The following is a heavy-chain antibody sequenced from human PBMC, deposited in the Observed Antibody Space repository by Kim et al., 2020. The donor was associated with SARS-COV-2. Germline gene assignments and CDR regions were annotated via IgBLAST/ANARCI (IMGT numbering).Heavy chain of an antibody. D-gene: IGHD6-13*01. CDR1: GFTFSSYS. J-gene: IGHJ5*02. CDR3: ARDGPYSSSWRNWFDP. V-gene: IGHV3-21*04. Sequence: GGSLRLSCAASGFTFSSYSMNWVRQAPGKGLEWVSSISSSSSYIYYADSVKGRFTISRDNAKNSLYLQMNSLRAEDTAVYYCARDGPYSSSWRNWFDPWGQGTLVTVSS. CDR2: ISSSSSYI.